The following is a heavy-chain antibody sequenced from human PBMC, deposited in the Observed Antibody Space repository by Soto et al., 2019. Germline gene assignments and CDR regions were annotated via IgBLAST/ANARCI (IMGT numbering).Heavy chain of an antibody. J-gene: IGHJ6*02. CDR2: ISYDGSNK. V-gene: IGHV3-30-3*01. Sequence: GGSLRLSCAASGFTFSSYAMHWVRQAPGKGLEWVAVISYDGSNKYYADSVKGRFTISRDNSKNTLYLQMNSLRAEDTAVYYCARGRYYGMDVWGQGTTVTVSS. CDR1: GFTFSSYA. CDR3: ARGRYYGMDV.